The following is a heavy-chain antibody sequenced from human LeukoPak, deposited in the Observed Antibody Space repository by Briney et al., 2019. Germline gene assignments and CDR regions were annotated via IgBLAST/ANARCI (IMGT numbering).Heavy chain of an antibody. D-gene: IGHD3-9*01. J-gene: IGHJ4*02. CDR2: ISSSSSYI. CDR1: GFTFSSYS. V-gene: IGHV3-21*01. CDR3: ARALKPIYFLEAGYFDY. Sequence: PGGSLRLSCAASGFTFSSYSMNWVRQAPGKGLEWVSSISSSSSYIYYADSVKGRFTISRDNDKNSLYLQMNSLRAEDTAVYYCARALKPIYFLEAGYFDYWGQGTLVTVSS.